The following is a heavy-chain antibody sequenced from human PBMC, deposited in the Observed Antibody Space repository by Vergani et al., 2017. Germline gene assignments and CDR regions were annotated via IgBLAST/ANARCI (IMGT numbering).Heavy chain of an antibody. CDR2: ISGSSSSYI. Sequence: EVQLLESGGGLVQPGGSLRLSCAASGFTFSSYAMSWVRQAPGKGLEWVSAISGSSSSYIYYADSVKGRFTISRDNAKNSQYLQMNSLRAEDTAVYYCARVEKRYDFGGKWPATLPYYCIDVWGQGTTVTVSS. D-gene: IGHD4-23*01. V-gene: IGHV3-21*01. J-gene: IGHJ6*02. CDR3: ARVEKRYDFGGKWPATLPYYCIDV. CDR1: GFTFSSYA.